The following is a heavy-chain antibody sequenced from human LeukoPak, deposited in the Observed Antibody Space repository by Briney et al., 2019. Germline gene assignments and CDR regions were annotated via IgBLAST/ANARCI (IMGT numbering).Heavy chain of an antibody. Sequence: SETLSLTCAVCGGPFSGYYWSGIRDPPGKGLEWIGEINHSGSTNYNPSLKSRVTISVDTSKNQSSLKPSSVTAADTAVYYCARRGKRGYSYGPNDYWGQGTLVTVSS. CDR2: INHSGST. J-gene: IGHJ4*02. CDR3: ARRGKRGYSYGPNDY. D-gene: IGHD5-18*01. V-gene: IGHV4-34*01. CDR1: GGPFSGYY.